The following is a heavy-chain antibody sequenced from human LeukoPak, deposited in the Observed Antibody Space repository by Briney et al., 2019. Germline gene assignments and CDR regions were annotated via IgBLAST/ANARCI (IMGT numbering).Heavy chain of an antibody. CDR1: GYTFTSYA. Sequence: GASVKVSCKASGYTFTSYAMNWVRQAPGQGLEWMGWINTNTGNPTYAQGFTGRFVFSLDTSVSTAYLQISSLKAEDTAVYYCARDRDIVATIFDPPSNKRTTKRYGEYNWFDPWGQGTLVTVSS. V-gene: IGHV7-4-1*02. CDR3: ARDRDIVATIFDPPSNKRTTKRYGEYNWFDP. J-gene: IGHJ5*02. D-gene: IGHD5-12*01. CDR2: INTNTGNP.